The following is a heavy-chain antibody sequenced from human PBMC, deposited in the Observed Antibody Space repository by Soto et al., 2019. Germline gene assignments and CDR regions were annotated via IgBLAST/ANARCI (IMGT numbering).Heavy chain of an antibody. J-gene: IGHJ3*02. CDR2: IFWNDDK. Sequence: QITLKESGPTLVNPTQTLTLTCTFSGFSLSTSGVGVGWIRQPPGKALEWLALIFWNDDKRYSPSLKSRLTITKDTSKNQVVLRMTNMDPVDTATYYCAHRLYCSSPSCFNSGAFDIWGQGTMVTVSS. CDR3: AHRLYCSSPSCFNSGAFDI. D-gene: IGHD2-2*01. V-gene: IGHV2-5*01. CDR1: GFSLSTSGVG.